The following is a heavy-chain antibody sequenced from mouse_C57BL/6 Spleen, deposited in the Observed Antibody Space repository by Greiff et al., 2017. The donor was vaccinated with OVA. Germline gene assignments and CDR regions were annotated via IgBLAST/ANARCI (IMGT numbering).Heavy chain of an antibody. Sequence: VQLQQSGPELVKPGASVTISCKASGSSFTDYNMNWVKQSNGKSLECLGFINPNCGTTSYNQKFKGKATLTVDQSSSTAYMQLNSRTSADSAVDYCAREGGNQGAMDYWGQGTSVTVSS. D-gene: IGHD2-1*01. V-gene: IGHV1-39*01. CDR2: INPNCGTT. J-gene: IGHJ4*01. CDR1: GSSFTDYN. CDR3: AREGGNQGAMDY.